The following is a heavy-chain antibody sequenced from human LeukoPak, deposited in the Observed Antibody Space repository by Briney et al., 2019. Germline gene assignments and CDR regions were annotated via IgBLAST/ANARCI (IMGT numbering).Heavy chain of an antibody. J-gene: IGHJ4*02. CDR2: IGRSGTPI. D-gene: IGHD3-16*01. Sequence: GGSLRLSCVAYGFTFTDHDMTWIRQAPGKGLEWVSFIGRSGTPIYYADSVKGRFTISRDNAKNSLYLQMNSLRDEDTAIYYCTRGLAPTTWGGFYYWGQGTPVTVSS. V-gene: IGHV3-11*04. CDR1: GFTFTDHD. CDR3: TRGLAPTTWGGFYY.